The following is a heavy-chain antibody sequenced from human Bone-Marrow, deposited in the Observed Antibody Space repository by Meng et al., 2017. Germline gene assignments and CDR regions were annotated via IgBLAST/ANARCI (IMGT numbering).Heavy chain of an antibody. V-gene: IGHV3-11*01. J-gene: IGHJ4*02. CDR3: ARDSSGAYDY. Sequence: QVQRVGSVGALFEPRRSTRVLSSDSRCTCIAHYIRQTRQSPVKELELVSYISGSGNTINYADSVKARFTISRHTDPNSLFSQMTSLRAEDTAVYYCARDSSGAYDYWGQGTLVTVSS. CDR2: ISGSGNTI. CDR1: RCTCIAHY. D-gene: IGHD1-26*01.